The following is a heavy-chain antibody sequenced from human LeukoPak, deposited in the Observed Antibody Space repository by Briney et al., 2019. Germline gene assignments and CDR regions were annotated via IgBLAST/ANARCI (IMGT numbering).Heavy chain of an antibody. J-gene: IGHJ4*02. D-gene: IGHD3-22*01. CDR3: GDSRSSGYYDF. CDR1: GFTLSNYG. Sequence: GGSLRLSCAASGFTLSNYGVTWARKAPGKGLEWVSAITPSGDRTFHADSLKGRLTISRDNSKSTVYLQMNSLRAEDTAEYYCGDSRSSGYYDFRGQGTLVTVSS. V-gene: IGHV3-23*01. CDR2: ITPSGDRT.